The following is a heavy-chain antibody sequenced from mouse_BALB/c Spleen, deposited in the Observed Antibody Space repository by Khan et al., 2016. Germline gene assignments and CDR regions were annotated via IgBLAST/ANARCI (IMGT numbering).Heavy chain of an antibody. CDR1: GYTFTNYW. Sequence: QVQLQQSGAELAKPGASLKMSCKASGYTFTNYWMHWVKQRPGQGLEWIGYFNPSTGYTEYNQKFKDKATLTADKSSSTAYMHLSSLTSEDSAVYCCAISSIYDGYPAGFAYSGQGTLVTVSA. J-gene: IGHJ3*01. D-gene: IGHD2-3*01. CDR3: AISSIYDGYPAGFAY. CDR2: FNPSTGYT. V-gene: IGHV1-7*01.